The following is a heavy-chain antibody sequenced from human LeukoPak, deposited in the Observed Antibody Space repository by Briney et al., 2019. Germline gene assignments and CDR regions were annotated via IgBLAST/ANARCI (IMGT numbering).Heavy chain of an antibody. CDR2: IYSGGST. CDR3: AGAPFYYYYYGMDV. J-gene: IGHJ6*02. CDR1: GFTVSSNY. V-gene: IGHV3-53*01. Sequence: GGSLRPSCAASGFTVSSNYMSWVRQAPGKGLEWVSVIYSGGSTYYADSVKGRYTISGDNSKNTLYLQMNSLRAEDTAVYYCAGAPFYYYYYGMDVWGQGTTVTVSS.